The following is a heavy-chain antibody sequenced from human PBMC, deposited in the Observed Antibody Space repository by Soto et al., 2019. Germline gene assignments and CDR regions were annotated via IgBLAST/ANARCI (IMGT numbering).Heavy chain of an antibody. V-gene: IGHV3-21*01. D-gene: IGHD6-19*01. CDR3: SRDSTAGTTYWFDP. CDR2: ISSSSSYI. J-gene: IGHJ5*02. CDR1: GFTFSSYS. Sequence: PGGSLRLSCAASGFTFSSYSMNWVRQAPGKGLEWVSSISSSSSYIYYADSVKGRFTISRDNAKNSLYLQMNSLRAEDTAVYYCSRDSTAGTTYWFDPWGQGTLVTVSS.